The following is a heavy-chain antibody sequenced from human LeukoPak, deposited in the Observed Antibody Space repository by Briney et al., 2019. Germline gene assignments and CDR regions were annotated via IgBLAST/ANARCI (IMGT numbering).Heavy chain of an antibody. CDR3: ARLGDAVAGPFDY. Sequence: GASVKVSCKASGYTFTSYYMHWVRQAPGQGLEWMGGIIPIFGTANYAQKFQGRVTITADESTSTAYMELSSLRSEDTAVYYCARLGDAVAGPFDYWGQGTLVTVSS. D-gene: IGHD6-19*01. CDR1: GYTFTSYY. V-gene: IGHV1-69*13. J-gene: IGHJ4*02. CDR2: IIPIFGTA.